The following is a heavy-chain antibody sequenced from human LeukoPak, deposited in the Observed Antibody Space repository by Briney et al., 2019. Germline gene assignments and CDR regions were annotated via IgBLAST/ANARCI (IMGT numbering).Heavy chain of an antibody. J-gene: IGHJ6*03. V-gene: IGHV1-8*03. CDR3: ARGTVRKDYDSWSGYSHYYYYMDV. CDR2: MNPNSGNT. Sequence: ASVKVSCKASGYTFTSYDINWVRQATGQGLEWMGWMNPNSGNTGYAQKFQGRVTITRNTSISTAYMELSSLRSEDTAVYYCARGTVRKDYDSWSGYSHYYYYMDVWGKGTTVTVSS. D-gene: IGHD3-3*01. CDR1: GYTFTSYD.